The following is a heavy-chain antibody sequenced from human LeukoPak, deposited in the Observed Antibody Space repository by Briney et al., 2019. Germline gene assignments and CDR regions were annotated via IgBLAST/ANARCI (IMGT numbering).Heavy chain of an antibody. Sequence: PGGSLRLSCAASGFTFSSYGMHWVRQAPGKGLEWVAFIRYDGSNKCYADSVKGRFTISRDNSKNTLYLQMNSLRAEDTAVYYCAKIIKGYYGSGSLSGDYWGQGTLVTVSS. J-gene: IGHJ4*02. V-gene: IGHV3-30*02. CDR3: AKIIKGYYGSGSLSGDY. CDR1: GFTFSSYG. D-gene: IGHD3-10*01. CDR2: IRYDGSNK.